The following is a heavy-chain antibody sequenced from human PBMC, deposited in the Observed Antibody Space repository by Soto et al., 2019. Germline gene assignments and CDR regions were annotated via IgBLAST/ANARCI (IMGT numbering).Heavy chain of an antibody. CDR1: GYSISLGYY. V-gene: IGHV4-38-2*01. CDR3: ASTKYDSSAYYYWYLGL. CDR2: IYHSGNT. J-gene: IGHJ2*01. D-gene: IGHD3-22*01. Sequence: SETLSLTCAVSGYSISLGYYWGWIRQPPGKGLEWIGSIYHSGNTYYNPSLKSRVSISLDTSKNHFSLELTSVTAADTAVYYCASTKYDSSAYYYWYLGLWGRGTLVTVSS.